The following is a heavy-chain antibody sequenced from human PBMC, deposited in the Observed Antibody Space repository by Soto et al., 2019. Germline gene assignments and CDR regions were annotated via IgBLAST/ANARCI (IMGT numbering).Heavy chain of an antibody. CDR2: IYYDGST. D-gene: IGHD3-10*01. J-gene: IGHJ3*01. CDR3: ARFYGNAFDV. V-gene: IGHV4-39*02. CDR1: GGSITTSSYN. Sequence: SETLSLTCTVSGGSITTSSYNWDWIRQPPGKGLEWIGTIYYDGSTSYNPSLKSQVTISVDTSKNHFALKVNSVTAADTAVYYCARFYGNAFDVWGRGTVVTVSS.